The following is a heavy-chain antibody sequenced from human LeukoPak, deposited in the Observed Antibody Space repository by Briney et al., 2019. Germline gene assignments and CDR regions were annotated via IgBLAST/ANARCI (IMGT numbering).Heavy chain of an antibody. CDR3: ARVRQYYDSSGYASDVYNI. CDR2: MSYSGNT. D-gene: IGHD3-22*01. CDR1: GGSISSYY. J-gene: IGHJ3*02. Sequence: PSETLSLTCIVSGGSISSYYWSWIRQPPGKGLEWIGYMSYSGNTNYNPSLKSRVTISVDTAKNQVSLKLRSVTAADTAVYYCARVRQYYDSSGYASDVYNIWGQGTM. V-gene: IGHV4-59*01.